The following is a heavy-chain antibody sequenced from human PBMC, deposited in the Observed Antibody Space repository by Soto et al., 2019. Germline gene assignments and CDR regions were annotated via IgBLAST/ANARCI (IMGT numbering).Heavy chain of an antibody. V-gene: IGHV3-33*01. CDR2: ILNDGRNV. Sequence: QVQLVESGGGVVQTGRSLRLSCAASGFTFRHYAMHWVRQAPGKGLEWVAVILNDGRNVYYTDSVKGRFTLSRDNSMKPLPRQMNSLRAEYLSLYYCARDRGEWKICLSLYIWGQGKMVTVSA. D-gene: IGHD1-1*01. CDR3: ARDRGEWKICLSLYI. CDR1: GFTFRHYA. J-gene: IGHJ3*02.